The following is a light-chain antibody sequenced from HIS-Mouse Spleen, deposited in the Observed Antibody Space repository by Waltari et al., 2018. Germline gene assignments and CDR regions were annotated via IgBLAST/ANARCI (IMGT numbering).Light chain of an antibody. CDR1: KLGDNY. CDR3: QAWDSSTVV. CDR2: QDS. Sequence: SYELTQPPSVSVSPGQTASITGPGDKLGDNYACWYQQKPGQSPVLVIYQDSKRPSGIPERFSGSNSGNTATLTISGTQAMDEADYYCQAWDSSTVVFGGGTKLTVL. V-gene: IGLV3-1*01. J-gene: IGLJ2*01.